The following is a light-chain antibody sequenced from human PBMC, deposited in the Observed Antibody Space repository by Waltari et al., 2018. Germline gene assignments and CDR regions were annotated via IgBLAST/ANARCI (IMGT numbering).Light chain of an antibody. CDR2: LDD. Sequence: QSVLTQPPSLSGTPGQRVTISCSGCSSNIGTTYVFWYQQFPGRAPKLLIYLDDHRPSGVPDRFSASKSGSSASLTISGLRPEDEADYHCAGWDDSLTGVVFGGGTKLTV. V-gene: IGLV1-47*01. CDR1: SSNIGTTY. J-gene: IGLJ2*01. CDR3: AGWDDSLTGVV.